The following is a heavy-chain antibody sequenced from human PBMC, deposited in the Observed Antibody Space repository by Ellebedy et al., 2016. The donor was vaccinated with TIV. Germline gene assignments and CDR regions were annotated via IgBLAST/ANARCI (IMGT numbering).Heavy chain of an antibody. D-gene: IGHD6-19*01. CDR3: ATAVTIGLAFPHY. V-gene: IGHV1-18*01. CDR2: INPNSGGT. J-gene: IGHJ4*02. CDR1: GYTFTSYG. Sequence: AASVKVSCKASGYTFTSYGISWVRQAPGQGLEWMGWINPNSGGTNYAQKFQGRVTITADKSTSTAYMELSSLRSEDTAVYYCATAVTIGLAFPHYWGQGTLVTVSS.